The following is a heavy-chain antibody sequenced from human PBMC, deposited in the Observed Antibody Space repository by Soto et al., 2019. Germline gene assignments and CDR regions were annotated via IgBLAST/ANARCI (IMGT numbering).Heavy chain of an antibody. CDR3: ARDGVGATTFDY. D-gene: IGHD1-26*01. V-gene: IGHV3-33*01. CDR1: GFRFSGFG. Sequence: QVQLVESGGGVVQPGRSLRLSCAASGFRFSGFGMHWVRQAPGKGLEWVALLRYDGSNKYYADSVKGRFTISRDNSQNTLYLQMDSLRVEDTAVYYCARDGVGATTFDYWGQGILVTVSS. CDR2: LRYDGSNK. J-gene: IGHJ4*02.